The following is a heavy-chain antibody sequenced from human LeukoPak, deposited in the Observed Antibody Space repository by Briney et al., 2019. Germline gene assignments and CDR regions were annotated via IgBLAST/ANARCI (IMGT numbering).Heavy chain of an antibody. CDR2: ISYDGSNK. V-gene: IGHV3-30-3*01. CDR1: GFTFSSYA. CDR3: ATSGVYCSSTSCLGGAFDI. Sequence: GRSLRLSCAASGFTFSSYAMHWVRQAPGKGLEWVAAISYDGSNKYYADSVKGRFTISRDNSKNTLYLQMNSLRAEDTAVYYCATSGVYCSSTSCLGGAFDIWGQGTMVTVSS. J-gene: IGHJ3*02. D-gene: IGHD2-2*01.